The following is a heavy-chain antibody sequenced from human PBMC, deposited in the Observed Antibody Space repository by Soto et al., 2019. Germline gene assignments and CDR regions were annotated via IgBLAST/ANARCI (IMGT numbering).Heavy chain of an antibody. Sequence: QVQLVQSGDEVKKLGDSVKVFCKDSGYTFTNYQINWVRQATGQGLEWMGWMNPNSGNTGYAQKFQGRLTMTKVTYLSTAYIELINLRSEDTAVYYCVGGDFSCCECMDDWGQGTTVTVSS. CDR3: VGGDFSCCECMDD. J-gene: IGHJ6*02. V-gene: IGHV1-8*01. CDR2: MNPNSGNT. D-gene: IGHD2-2*01. CDR1: GYTFTNYQ.